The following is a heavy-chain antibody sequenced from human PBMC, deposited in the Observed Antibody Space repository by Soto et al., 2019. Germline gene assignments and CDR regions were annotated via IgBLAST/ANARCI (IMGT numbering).Heavy chain of an antibody. V-gene: IGHV1-69*12. CDR1: GGTFSTYA. J-gene: IGHJ4*02. CDR3: ASGIQLWLRRINNGYSG. Sequence: QVQLVQSGAEVKKPESSVKVSCKAPGGTFSTYAISWVRQAPGQGLEWMGGIIPMFGTANYAQRFQDRVTITADESTNTVYIELSSLRSEDPAVYFCASGIQLWLRRINNGYSGWGQGTLVTVSS. D-gene: IGHD5-18*01. CDR2: IIPMFGTA.